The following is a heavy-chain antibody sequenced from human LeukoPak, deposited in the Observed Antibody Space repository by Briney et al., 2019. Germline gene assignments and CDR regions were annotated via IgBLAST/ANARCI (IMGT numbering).Heavy chain of an antibody. CDR1: GFTFRSYW. J-gene: IGHJ4*02. V-gene: IGHV3-74*01. D-gene: IGHD6-19*01. Sequence: GGSLRLSCAASGFTFRSYWMHWVRQVPGKGPVWVSRIKEDGSYTDYADSVKGRFTISRDNAKNTLYLQMNSLKIEDTAVYYCNMDLAGNSDYWGRGTLVTVSS. CDR2: IKEDGSYT. CDR3: NMDLAGNSDY.